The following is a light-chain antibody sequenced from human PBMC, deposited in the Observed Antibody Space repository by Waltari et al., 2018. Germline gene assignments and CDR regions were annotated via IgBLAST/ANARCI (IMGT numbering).Light chain of an antibody. CDR2: WAS. CDR3: QQYYSDPLT. J-gene: IGKJ2*01. Sequence: DIVMTQSPDSLAVSLGERATINCKSSQSVLKSSNNNNYLAWFQQKPGQPPKLLIYWASTRESGVPDRFSGSGSGTDFPLTISSLQAEDVAVYYCQQYYSDPLTFGQGTKLEIK. CDR1: QSVLKSSNNNNY. V-gene: IGKV4-1*01.